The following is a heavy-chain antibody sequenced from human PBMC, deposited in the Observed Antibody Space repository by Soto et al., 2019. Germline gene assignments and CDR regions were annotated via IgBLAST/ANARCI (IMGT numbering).Heavy chain of an antibody. V-gene: IGHV1-3*01. CDR1: GYDFSSYP. D-gene: IGHD1-26*01. CDR3: ARRGLPSTIGGAAWAYLDH. J-gene: IGHJ4*02. CDR2: INVANGNT. Sequence: ASVKVSCKASGYDFSSYPINWVRQAPGQRPEWVGWINVANGNTQYSRKVQDRITITRDTSAATVYMLLSSLRSEDTAVYFCARRGLPSTIGGAAWAYLDHWGQGTLVTVSS.